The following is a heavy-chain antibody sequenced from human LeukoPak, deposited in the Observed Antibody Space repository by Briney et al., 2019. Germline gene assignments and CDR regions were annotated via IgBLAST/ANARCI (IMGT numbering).Heavy chain of an antibody. CDR2: IYYSGST. D-gene: IGHD1/OR15-1a*01. V-gene: IGHV4-30-4*08. CDR3: ARVRELEQPRFDY. Sequence: PSETLSLTCTVSGGSISSGDYYWSWIRQPPGKGLEWIGYIYYSGSTYYNPSLKSRVTISVDTSKNQFSLKLSSVTAADTAVYYCARVRELEQPRFDYWGQGTLVTVSS. J-gene: IGHJ4*02. CDR1: GGSISSGDYY.